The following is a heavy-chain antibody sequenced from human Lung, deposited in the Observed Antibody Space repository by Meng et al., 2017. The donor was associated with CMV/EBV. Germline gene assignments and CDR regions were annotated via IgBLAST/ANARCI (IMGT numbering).Heavy chain of an antibody. CDR1: GYSFTSYW. CDR2: IYPGDSDT. Sequence: KVSXTGSGYSFTSYWLAWVRHMPGKGLEWMGIIYPGDSDTTYSPSFQGQVTISADNSISTTYLQWSSLRASDTAMYYCARQYDTRTWDNWFATWGQGTXVNGAS. J-gene: IGHJ5*02. D-gene: IGHD3-22*01. V-gene: IGHV5-51*01. CDR3: ARQYDTRTWDNWFAT.